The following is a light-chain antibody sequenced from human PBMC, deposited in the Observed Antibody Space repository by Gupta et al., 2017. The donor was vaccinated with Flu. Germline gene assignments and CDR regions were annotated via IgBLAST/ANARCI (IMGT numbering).Light chain of an antibody. J-gene: IGKJ2*01. CDR1: QSVNNNL. CDR3: QQYGMSVYT. V-gene: IGKV3-20*01. CDR2: GAS. Sequence: EIVLTQSPGTLSLSPGERATLSCRASQSVNNNLLTWYQQKPGQAPRLLIYGASSRATGIPDRFSGSGSGTDFTLTISRLEPEDFAVYYCQQYGMSVYTLWPGDQAGDQT.